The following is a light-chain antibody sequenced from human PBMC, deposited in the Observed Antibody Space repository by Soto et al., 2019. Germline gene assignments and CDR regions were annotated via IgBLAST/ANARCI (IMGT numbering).Light chain of an antibody. CDR1: QSVTIN. J-gene: IGKJ4*01. CDR3: QQYNNWLT. Sequence: EIVMTQSPDTLSVYPGERATLSCRASQSVTINLAWYQQKPGQAPRLLIYGASTRATGIPARFSGSGSGTEFTLTISSPQSEDFAVYYCQQYNNWLTFGGGTKVDIK. V-gene: IGKV3-15*01. CDR2: GAS.